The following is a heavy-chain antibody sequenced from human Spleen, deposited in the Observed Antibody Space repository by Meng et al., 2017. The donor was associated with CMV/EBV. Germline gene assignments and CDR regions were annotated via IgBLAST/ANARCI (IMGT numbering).Heavy chain of an antibody. CDR3: ARARDGYTLDY. D-gene: IGHD5-24*01. J-gene: IGHJ4*02. CDR1: GGSFSGYF. Sequence: SETLSLTCVVYGGSFSGYFWSWIRQPPGKGLEWIGEINHSGSTNYNPSLKSRVTISGDTSKNQFSLNLTSVTAADTALYYCARARDGYTLDYWGQGTLVTVSS. CDR2: INHSGST. V-gene: IGHV4-34*01.